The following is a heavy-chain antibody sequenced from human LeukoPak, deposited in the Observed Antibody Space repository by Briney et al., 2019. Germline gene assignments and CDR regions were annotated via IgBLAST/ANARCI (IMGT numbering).Heavy chain of an antibody. CDR3: ARRQPSMRTSGGFVGHFDY. Sequence: SETLSLTCAVSGGHFSGYFWTWIRQAPGKGLEWIGEVNSRGSATYNPSLRSRVTFLPDTSRNQFSLTLTSVTAADTAVYYCARRQPSMRTSGGFVGHFDYWGQGILVIVSS. V-gene: IGHV4-34*01. CDR2: VNSRGSA. D-gene: IGHD3-16*02. CDR1: GGHFSGYF. J-gene: IGHJ4*02.